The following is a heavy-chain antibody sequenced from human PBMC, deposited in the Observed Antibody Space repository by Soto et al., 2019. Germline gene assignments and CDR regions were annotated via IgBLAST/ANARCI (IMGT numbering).Heavy chain of an antibody. V-gene: IGHV1-18*01. CDR3: ARGFRDILTDKMNWFDP. CDR2: ISAYNGNT. CDR1: GYTFTSYG. D-gene: IGHD3-9*01. J-gene: IGHJ5*02. Sequence: QVQLVQSGAEVKKPGASVKVSCKASGYTFTSYGISWVRQAPGQGLEWMGWISAYNGNTNYAQKLQGRVTMTTDTSTSTAYMELRSLRTDDTAVYYCARGFRDILTDKMNWFDPWGQGTLVTVSS.